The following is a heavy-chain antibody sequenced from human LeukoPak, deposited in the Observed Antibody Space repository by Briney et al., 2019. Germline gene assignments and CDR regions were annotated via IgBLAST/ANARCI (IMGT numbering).Heavy chain of an antibody. J-gene: IGHJ4*02. D-gene: IGHD7-27*01. CDR3: AKIPLGDY. Sequence: GGSLRLSCAASGFTFSSYGMHWVRQAPGKGLEGVAVISYDGSNKYYADSVKGRFTISRDNSKNTLYLQMNSLRAEDTAVYYCAKIPLGDYWGQGTLVTV. CDR2: ISYDGSNK. V-gene: IGHV3-30*18. CDR1: GFTFSSYG.